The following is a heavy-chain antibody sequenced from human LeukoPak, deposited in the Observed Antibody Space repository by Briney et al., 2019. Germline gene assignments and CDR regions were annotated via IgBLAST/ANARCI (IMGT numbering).Heavy chain of an antibody. D-gene: IGHD4-23*01. CDR3: ARVLLRTVVTPYVGWFDP. V-gene: IGHV4-30-4*08. J-gene: IGHJ5*02. CDR1: GGSISSGDYY. Sequence: SETLSLTCTVSGGSISSGDYYWSWIRQPPGKGLEWIGYIYYSGSTYYNPSLKSRVTISVDTSKNQFSLKLSSVTAADTAVYYCARVLLRTVVTPYVGWFDPWGQGNLVTVSS. CDR2: IYYSGST.